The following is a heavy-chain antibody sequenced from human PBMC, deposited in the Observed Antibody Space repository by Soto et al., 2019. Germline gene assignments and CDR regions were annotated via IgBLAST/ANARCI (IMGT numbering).Heavy chain of an antibody. J-gene: IGHJ3*02. CDR2: IDPSDSYT. CDR1: GYIFTSYW. Sequence: PGESLKISCQGSGYIFTSYWISWVRQMPGKGLEWMGRIDPSDSYTNYSPSFQGHVTISADKSISTAYLQWSSLKASDTAMYYCAGHFGYSGYDAFDIWGQGTMVTVSS. D-gene: IGHD5-12*01. CDR3: AGHFGYSGYDAFDI. V-gene: IGHV5-10-1*01.